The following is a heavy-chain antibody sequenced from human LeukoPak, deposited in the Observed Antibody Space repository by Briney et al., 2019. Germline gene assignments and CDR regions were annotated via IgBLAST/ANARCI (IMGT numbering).Heavy chain of an antibody. Sequence: KPGGSLRLSCAASGFTFSDYYMSWIRQAPGKGLEWVSYISSSGSTIYYADSVKGRFTISGDNAKNSLYLQMNSLRAEDTAVYYCARVRWLDHYGTSANLFDPWGQGTLVTVSS. CDR3: ARVRWLDHYGTSANLFDP. J-gene: IGHJ5*02. CDR1: GFTFSDYY. V-gene: IGHV3-11*04. D-gene: IGHD2-2*01. CDR2: ISSSGSTI.